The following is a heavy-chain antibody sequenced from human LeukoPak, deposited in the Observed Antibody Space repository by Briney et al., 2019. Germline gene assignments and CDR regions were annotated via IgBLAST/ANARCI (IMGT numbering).Heavy chain of an antibody. Sequence: GGSLRLSCEASGFTFINYALHWVRQAPGRGLEWVAIISYEGGTNKYYADSVKGRFTISRDNSKNTLYLQMNSLRGEDTAVYYCTRDWSAAGGFDYWRQGTLVTVSS. CDR1: GFTFINYA. V-gene: IGHV3-30-3*01. D-gene: IGHD6-13*01. CDR2: ISYEGGTNK. J-gene: IGHJ4*02. CDR3: TRDWSAAGGFDY.